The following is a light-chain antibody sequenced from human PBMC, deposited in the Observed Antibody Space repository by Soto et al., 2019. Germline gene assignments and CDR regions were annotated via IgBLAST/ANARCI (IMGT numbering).Light chain of an antibody. CDR1: SSDVGSYNR. CDR2: EVS. J-gene: IGLJ1*01. CDR3: SSFTSSTTYV. Sequence: QSALTQPPSVSGSPGPSVAVSCTGTSSDVGSYNRVSWYQQPPGTAPKLIIYEVSNRPSGVPDRFSGSKSGNTASLTISGLQAADEADYYCSSFTSSTTYVFGTGTKLTVL. V-gene: IGLV2-18*02.